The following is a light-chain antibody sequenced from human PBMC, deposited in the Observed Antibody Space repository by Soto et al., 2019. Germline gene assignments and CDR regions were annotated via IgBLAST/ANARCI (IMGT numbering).Light chain of an antibody. CDR2: DSS. V-gene: IGKV3-11*01. J-gene: IGKJ4*01. CDR3: QQRSSCPPFT. Sequence: EIVLTQSPATLSLSPGERATLSCRASQSVRIYLAWYQQKPGQAPRLLIYDSSNRATGIPARFSGSGSGTDFTLTISSLEPEDFAVYYCQQRSSCPPFTFGGGTKVEMK. CDR1: QSVRIY.